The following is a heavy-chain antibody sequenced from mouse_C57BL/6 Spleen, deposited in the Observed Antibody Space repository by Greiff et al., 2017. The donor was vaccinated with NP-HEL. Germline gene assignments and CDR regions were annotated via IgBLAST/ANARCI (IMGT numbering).Heavy chain of an antibody. V-gene: IGHV1-26*01. CDR1: GYTFTDYY. CDR2: INPNNGGT. J-gene: IGHJ2*01. CDR3: AIQGRWLLLSFDY. Sequence: EVQLQQSGPELVKPGASVKISCKASGYTFTDYYMNWVKQSHGKSLEWIGDINPNNGGTSYNQKFKGKATLTVDKSSSTAYMELRSLASEDSAVYYCAIQGRWLLLSFDYWGQGTTLTVSS. D-gene: IGHD2-3*01.